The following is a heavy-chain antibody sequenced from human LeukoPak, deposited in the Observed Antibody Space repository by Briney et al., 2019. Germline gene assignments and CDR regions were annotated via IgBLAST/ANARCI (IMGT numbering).Heavy chain of an antibody. CDR1: GFTFSSYA. CDR3: ARVVAAGRDWYFDL. Sequence: GGSLRLSCAASGFTFSSYAMSWVRQAPGKGLEWVSIIYAGGDIYYADSVKGRFTISRDNSRNTLYLQINNLRPEDTAVYSCARVVAAGRDWYFDLWGRGTLVTVSS. J-gene: IGHJ2*01. V-gene: IGHV3-66*02. CDR2: IYAGGDI. D-gene: IGHD5-12*01.